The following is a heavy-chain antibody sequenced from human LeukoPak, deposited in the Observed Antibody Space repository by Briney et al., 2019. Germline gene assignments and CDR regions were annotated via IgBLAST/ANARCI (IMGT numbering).Heavy chain of an antibody. J-gene: IGHJ2*01. V-gene: IGHV1-24*01. CDR3: VSDRARLFWYFDL. CDR2: SDPEDGET. CDR1: GSTLSDLS. Sequence: ASVKVSCKVSGSTLSDLSIHWVRQAPGKGLEYVGGSDPEDGETFNAQNFQGRLTMTEDTSIDTAYMELTRLRSEDTAVYYCVSDRARLFWYFDLWGRGTLVTVSS. D-gene: IGHD4/OR15-4a*01.